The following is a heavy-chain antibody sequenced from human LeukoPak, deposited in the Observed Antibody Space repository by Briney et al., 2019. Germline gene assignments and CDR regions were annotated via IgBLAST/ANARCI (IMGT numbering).Heavy chain of an antibody. J-gene: IGHJ5*02. CDR1: GGTFISYA. D-gene: IGHD2-2*01. Sequence: SVTVSFKASGGTFISYAISWVRQAPGQGLEWMGGIIPIFGTANYAQKFQGRVTITADKSTSTAYMELSSLRSEDTAVYYCARDGTRYCSSTSCRYNWFDPWGQGTLVTVSS. V-gene: IGHV1-69*06. CDR3: ARDGTRYCSSTSCRYNWFDP. CDR2: IIPIFGTA.